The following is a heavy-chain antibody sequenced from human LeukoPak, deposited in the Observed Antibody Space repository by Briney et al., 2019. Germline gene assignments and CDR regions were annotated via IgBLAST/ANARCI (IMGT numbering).Heavy chain of an antibody. CDR1: GFSFRTYN. D-gene: IGHD3-22*01. Sequence: GGSLRLSCTASGFSFRTYNLHWVRQAPGKGLEWVAVISYNGGYIHYEDSVKGRFTISRDNSKNTLYLQMNSLRAEDTAVYYCAKSAHYYDSSGSEVFDYWGQGTLVTVSS. CDR3: AKSAHYYDSSGSEVFDY. V-gene: IGHV3-33*06. CDR2: ISYNGGYI. J-gene: IGHJ4*02.